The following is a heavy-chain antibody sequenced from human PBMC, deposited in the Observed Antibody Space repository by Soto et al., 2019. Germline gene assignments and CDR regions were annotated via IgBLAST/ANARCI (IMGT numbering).Heavy chain of an antibody. CDR2: IHYTGST. J-gene: IGHJ5*02. D-gene: IGHD1-1*01. V-gene: IGHV4-59*01. CDR1: GGCRSRCY. CDR3: ARDLTISSTDGPLDP. Sequence: ELLSVNCSVGGGCRSRCYWNWIRQPPGKGLEWIGNIHYTGSTDYNPSLKSRVTILLGTSTSQFSLKVSSVTAADTAVYYCARDLTISSTDGPLDPWGHGTLVTVSS.